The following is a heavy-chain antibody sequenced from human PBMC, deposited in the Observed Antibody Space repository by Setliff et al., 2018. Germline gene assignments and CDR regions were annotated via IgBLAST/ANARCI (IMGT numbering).Heavy chain of an antibody. V-gene: IGHV4-34*01. CDR1: GGSFSGYY. Sequence: SETLSLTCAVYGGSFSGYYWSWIRQPPGKGLEWIGEINHSGSTNYNPSLKSRVTISVDTSKNQFSLKLSPVTAADTAVYYCARGRGWYRASGTGLDYWGQGTLGTVS. D-gene: IGHD6-19*01. CDR3: ARGRGWYRASGTGLDY. J-gene: IGHJ4*02. CDR2: INHSGST.